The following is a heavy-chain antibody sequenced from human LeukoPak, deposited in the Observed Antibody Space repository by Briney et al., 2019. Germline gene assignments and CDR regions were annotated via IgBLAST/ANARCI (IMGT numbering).Heavy chain of an antibody. CDR2: ISYDGSNK. V-gene: IGHV3-30*04. D-gene: IGHD4-23*01. J-gene: IGHJ6*02. CDR1: GFTFSSYA. Sequence: GGSLRLSCAASGFTFSSYAMHWVRQAPGKGLEWVAVISYDGSNKYYADSVKGRFTISRDNSKNTLYLQMNSLRAEDTAVYYCARGYRGAPLYGMDVWGQGITVTVSS. CDR3: ARGYRGAPLYGMDV.